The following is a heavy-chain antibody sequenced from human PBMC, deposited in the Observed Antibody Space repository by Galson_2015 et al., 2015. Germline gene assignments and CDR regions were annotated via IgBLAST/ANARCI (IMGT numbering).Heavy chain of an antibody. D-gene: IGHD4-11*01. CDR3: ARVRRADYSHNYYYGLDV. Sequence: SLRLSCAASGFTFSSYAIHWVRQVPGKGLEWVAVISSDGSNKYCADSVKGRFSISRDNSKNTLYLQMNSLRTEDTAVYYCARVRRADYSHNYYYGLDVWGQGTTVTVSS. CDR1: GFTFSSYA. V-gene: IGHV3-30-3*01. CDR2: ISSDGSNK. J-gene: IGHJ6*02.